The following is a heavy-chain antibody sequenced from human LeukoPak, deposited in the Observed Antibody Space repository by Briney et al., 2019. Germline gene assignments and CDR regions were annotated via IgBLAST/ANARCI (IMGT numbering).Heavy chain of an antibody. V-gene: IGHV4-30-2*01. CDR2: IYHSGST. J-gene: IGHJ3*02. D-gene: IGHD6-13*01. CDR1: GGSISSGGYY. Sequence: SQTLSLTCTVSGGSISSGGYYWSWIRQPPGKGLEWIGYIYHSGSTYYNPSLKSRVTISVDRSKNQFSLKLSSVTAADTAVYYCARVSAAALDAFDIWGQGTMVTVSS. CDR3: ARVSAAALDAFDI.